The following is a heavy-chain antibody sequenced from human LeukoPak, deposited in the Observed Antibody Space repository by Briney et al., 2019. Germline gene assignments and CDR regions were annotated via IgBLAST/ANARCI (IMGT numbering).Heavy chain of an antibody. V-gene: IGHV3-74*01. Sequence: GGSLRLSCAGSGFTFSSYWMHWVRQAPGKGLVWVSRINSDGSSTSYADSVKGRFTTSRDNAKNTLYLQMSSLRAEDTAVYYCARVSMGYYENYWGQGTLVTVSS. CDR2: INSDGSST. J-gene: IGHJ4*02. CDR3: ARVSMGYYENY. D-gene: IGHD3-3*01. CDR1: GFTFSSYW.